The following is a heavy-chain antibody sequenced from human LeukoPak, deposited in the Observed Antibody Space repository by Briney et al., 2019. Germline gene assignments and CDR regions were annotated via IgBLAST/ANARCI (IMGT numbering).Heavy chain of an antibody. CDR1: GYSFTSYW. V-gene: IGHV5-51*01. CDR3: ARHGGYSDSGMVDAFDI. Sequence: GESLKISCKGSGYSFTSYWIGWVRQMPGKGLEWMGIIYPGDSDTRYSPSFQGQVTISADKSISTAYLQWSSLKASDTAMYYCARHGGYSDSGMVDAFDIWGQGTMVTVSS. D-gene: IGHD4-11*01. J-gene: IGHJ3*02. CDR2: IYPGDSDT.